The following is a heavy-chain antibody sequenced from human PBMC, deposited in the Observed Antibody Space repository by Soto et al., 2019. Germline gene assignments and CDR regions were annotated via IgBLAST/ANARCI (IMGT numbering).Heavy chain of an antibody. J-gene: IGHJ4*02. Sequence: QTGWSLRLSCAASGFSFRNYAMSWVRQAPGKGLEWISTLTGSSSNTYYADSVKGRFAISRDNSRNTLYLQMHSLTAEDTAVYYCENGRATYGLLSHDYWGQGTLVTVSS. CDR2: LTGSSSNT. CDR3: ENGRATYGLLSHDY. D-gene: IGHD3-10*01. CDR1: GFSFRNYA. V-gene: IGHV3-23*01.